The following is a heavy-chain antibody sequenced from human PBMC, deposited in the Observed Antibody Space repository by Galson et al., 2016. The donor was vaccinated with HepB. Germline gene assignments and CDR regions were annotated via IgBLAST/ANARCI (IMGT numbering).Heavy chain of an antibody. D-gene: IGHD2-21*01. J-gene: IGHJ4*02. CDR2: ISYDGSTK. CDR3: ARVGSRRKLWSSFDY. Sequence: SLRLSCAAFGFTFSDYAMHWVRQAPGKGLEWVASISYDGSTKYYADSVKGRFTIPRDSSKNTLYQEMSSLRVEDTAVYFCARVGSRRKLWSSFDYWGQGTLVTVSP. CDR1: GFTFSDYA. V-gene: IGHV3-30*04.